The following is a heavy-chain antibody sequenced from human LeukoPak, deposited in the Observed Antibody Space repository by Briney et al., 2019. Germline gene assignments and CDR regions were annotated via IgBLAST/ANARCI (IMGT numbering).Heavy chain of an antibody. V-gene: IGHV3-48*03. CDR2: ISNSGSTK. CDR1: GFTFSSYE. J-gene: IGHJ4*02. CDR3: AAVIDY. Sequence: GGSLRLSCAASGFTFSSYEMNWIRQAPGKGLEWISYISNSGSTKYYADSVKGRFTISRDNAKNPVFLQMNSLRAEDTAVYYCAAVIDYWGQGTLVTVSS.